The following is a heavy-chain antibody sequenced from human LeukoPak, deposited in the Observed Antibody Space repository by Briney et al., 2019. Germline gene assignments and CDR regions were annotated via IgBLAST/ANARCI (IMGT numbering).Heavy chain of an antibody. D-gene: IGHD3-10*01. CDR2: IYPGDSDT. CDR3: ARGNMVRGVVDAFDI. CDR1: GYSFTNYL. Sequence: SGEALKISCKCSGYSFTNYLIGWVRQMPGKGLELMVIIYPGDSDTIYSPSFQGQVTISADKSISTAYLQWSSLKASDPAMYYCARGNMVRGVVDAFDIWGQGTMVTVSS. V-gene: IGHV5-51*01. J-gene: IGHJ3*02.